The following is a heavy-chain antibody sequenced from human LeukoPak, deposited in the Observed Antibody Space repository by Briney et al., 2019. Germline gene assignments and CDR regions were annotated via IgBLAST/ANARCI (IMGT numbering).Heavy chain of an antibody. CDR3: ARVSQGYFDL. J-gene: IGHJ2*01. CDR2: IWYDGSNK. V-gene: IGHV3-33*01. CDR1: GFTFSSYG. Sequence: GGSLRLSCAASGFTFSSYGMHWVRQAPGKRLEWVAVIWYDGSNKYYADSVKGRFTISRDNSKNTLYLQMNSLRAEGTAVYYCARVSQGYFDLWGRGTLVTVSS.